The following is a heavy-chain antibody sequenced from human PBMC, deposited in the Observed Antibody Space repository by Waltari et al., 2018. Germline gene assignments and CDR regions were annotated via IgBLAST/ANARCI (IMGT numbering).Heavy chain of an antibody. CDR1: GFSRGNFG. V-gene: IGHV3-33*06. J-gene: IGHJ5*02. CDR3: AKDAFGNTYLDH. CDR2: AWFDVVKT. D-gene: IGHD3-10*01. Sequence: QVQLVESGGGVVQPGMSLRLSCAAAGFSRGNFGMHGVRQVPGKGLEWVALAWFDVVKTYYADSVRGRFTISRDNSKNTLYLDIKNLRVDDTAIYYCAKDAFGNTYLDHWGQGTLVTVSS.